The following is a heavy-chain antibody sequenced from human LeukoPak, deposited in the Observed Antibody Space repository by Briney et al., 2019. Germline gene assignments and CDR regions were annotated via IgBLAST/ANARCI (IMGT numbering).Heavy chain of an antibody. CDR1: GGSISSHY. J-gene: IGHJ5*02. V-gene: IGHV4-59*11. D-gene: IGHD3-9*01. CDR3: ARSIKVLRWFDP. Sequence: SETLSLTCTVSGGSISSHYWSWIRQPPGKGLEWIGYIYYSGSTNYNPSLKSRVTISVDTSKNQFSLKLSSVTAADTAVYNCARSIKVLRWFDPWGQGTLVTVSS. CDR2: IYYSGST.